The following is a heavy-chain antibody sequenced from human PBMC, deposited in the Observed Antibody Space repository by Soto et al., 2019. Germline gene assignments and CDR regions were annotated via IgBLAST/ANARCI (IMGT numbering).Heavy chain of an antibody. CDR1: GFTFSSYA. CDR3: AKHVRVPAMTQHSSSEVNSGN. J-gene: IGHJ4*02. Sequence: GGSLRLSCAASGFTFSSYAMSWVRQAPGKGLEWVSAISGSGGSTYYADSVKGRFTISRDNSKNTLYLQMNSLRAEDTAVYYCAKHVRVPAMTQHSSSEVNSGNWGQGTLVTVSS. D-gene: IGHD6-13*01. CDR2: ISGSGGST. V-gene: IGHV3-23*01.